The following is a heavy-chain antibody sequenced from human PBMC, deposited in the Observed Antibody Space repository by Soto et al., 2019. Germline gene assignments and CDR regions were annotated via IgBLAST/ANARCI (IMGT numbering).Heavy chain of an antibody. CDR1: GYTFTGYY. CDR2: INPNSGGT. J-gene: IGHJ4*02. D-gene: IGHD2-21*01. Sequence: QVQLVQSGAEVKKPGASVKVSCKASGYTFTGYYMHWVRQAPGQGLEWMGWINPNSGGTNYAQKLQGWGTMPSHTPXSTAYMELSRLRSDDTAVYYCARGEGGPRWGSIDYWGQGTLVTVSS. CDR3: ARGEGGPRWGSIDY. V-gene: IGHV1-2*04.